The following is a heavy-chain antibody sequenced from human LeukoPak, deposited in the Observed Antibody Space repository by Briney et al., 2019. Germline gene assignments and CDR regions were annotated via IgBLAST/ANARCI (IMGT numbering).Heavy chain of an antibody. CDR3: AKDRFLGYSSSWLNWFDP. CDR2: ISGSGGST. CDR1: GFTFSSYA. D-gene: IGHD6-13*01. Sequence: GGSLRLSCAASGFTFSSYAMSWVRQAPGKGLEWVSAISGSGGSTYYADSVKGRFTISRDNSKNTLYLQMNSLRAEDTAVYYCAKDRFLGYSSSWLNWFDPWGQGTLVTVSS. J-gene: IGHJ5*02. V-gene: IGHV3-23*01.